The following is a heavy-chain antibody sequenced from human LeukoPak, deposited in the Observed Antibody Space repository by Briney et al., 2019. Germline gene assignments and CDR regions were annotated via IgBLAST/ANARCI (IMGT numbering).Heavy chain of an antibody. CDR1: GGTFSSYA. J-gene: IGHJ4*02. Sequence: ASVKVSCKASGGTFSSYAISWVRQAPGQGLEWMGGIIPIFGTANYAQKFQGRVTITADESTGTAYMELSSLRSEDTAVYYCARSRPIAAAGTFENGGEEYYFDYWGQGTLVTVSS. D-gene: IGHD6-13*01. CDR3: ARSRPIAAAGTFENGGEEYYFDY. V-gene: IGHV1-69*13. CDR2: IIPIFGTA.